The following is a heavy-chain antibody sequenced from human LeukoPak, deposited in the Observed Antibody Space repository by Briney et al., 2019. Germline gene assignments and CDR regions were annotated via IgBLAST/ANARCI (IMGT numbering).Heavy chain of an antibody. J-gene: IGHJ4*02. D-gene: IGHD3-10*01. Sequence: GGSLRLSCAASGFTFSSYAMSWVRQAPGKGLEWVSAIGGSGGSTYYADSVKGRFTISRDNSKNTLYLQMNSLRAEDTAVYYCAKDVWFGGKPDYWGQGTLVTVSS. CDR2: IGGSGGST. CDR3: AKDVWFGGKPDY. V-gene: IGHV3-23*01. CDR1: GFTFSSYA.